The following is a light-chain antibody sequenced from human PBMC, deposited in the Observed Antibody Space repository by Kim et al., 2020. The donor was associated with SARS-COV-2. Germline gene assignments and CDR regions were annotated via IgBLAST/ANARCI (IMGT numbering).Light chain of an antibody. Sequence: ATRGDRVTITCRASQNITNYLAWYQQKPGRAPKLLIYKASSLESGVPSRFSGSGSGTEFTLTINSLLPDDFATYYCQQCNSYSVTFGGGTKVDIK. CDR1: QNITNY. CDR3: QQCNSYSVT. CDR2: KAS. V-gene: IGKV1-5*03. J-gene: IGKJ4*01.